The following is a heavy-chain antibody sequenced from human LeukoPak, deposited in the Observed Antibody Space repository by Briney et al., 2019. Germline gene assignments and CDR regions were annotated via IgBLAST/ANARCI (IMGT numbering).Heavy chain of an antibody. Sequence: GGSLRLSCAASGFTFSNSSMNWVRQAPGKGLEWVSCISSSSSTIYYADSVKGRFTISRDNAKNSLYLQMNSLRVEDTAVYYCARGTIAARLYWYFDLWGRGTLVTVSS. CDR1: GFTFSNSS. J-gene: IGHJ2*01. CDR2: ISSSSSTI. V-gene: IGHV3-48*01. CDR3: ARGTIAARLYWYFDL. D-gene: IGHD6-6*01.